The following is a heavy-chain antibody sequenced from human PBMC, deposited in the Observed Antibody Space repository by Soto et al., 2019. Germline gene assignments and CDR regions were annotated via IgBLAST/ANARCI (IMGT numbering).Heavy chain of an antibody. CDR1: EFSFSSYS. J-gene: IGHJ3*02. D-gene: IGHD2-15*01. CDR3: ARGPTEYCSGGSCYRDGAFDI. V-gene: IGHV3-48*01. Sequence: GGSLRLSCVASEFSFSSYSMNWVRQAPGKGLEWVSSISSGGFTIYYADSVKGRFTISRDNVKNSLYLRMDSLRVEDTAVYYCARGPTEYCSGGSCYRDGAFDIWGQGTMVTVSS. CDR2: ISSGGFTI.